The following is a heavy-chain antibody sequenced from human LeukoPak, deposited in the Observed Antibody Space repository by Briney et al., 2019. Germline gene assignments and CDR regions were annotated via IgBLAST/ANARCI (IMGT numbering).Heavy chain of an antibody. J-gene: IGHJ6*03. CDR3: TWIKADVGFSYFFMDV. V-gene: IGHV3-15*01. CDR2: IKSKGSGGTT. Sequence: GGSLRLSCATSGFKFSDAWMSWVRQAPGKGLEWVGRIKSKGSGGTTEYAAPVRGRFSISRDHSQNTVFLQMNSLQTEDTGVYFCTWIKADVGFSYFFMDVWGKGTTVIVSS. D-gene: IGHD1-26*01. CDR1: GFKFSDAW.